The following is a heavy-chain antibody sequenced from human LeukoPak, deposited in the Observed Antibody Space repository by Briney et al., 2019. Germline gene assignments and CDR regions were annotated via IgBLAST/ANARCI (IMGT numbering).Heavy chain of an antibody. V-gene: IGHV3-64*04. CDR1: GFTFSTNS. Sequence: GGSLRLSCSASGFTFSTNSMHWVRQAPGKGLEFVSAITSNGGSTYYADSVKGRFTISRDNSKNTLYLQLNSLRAEDTAVYYCARGNSGSSDVEYNYGMDVWGQGTTVTVSS. D-gene: IGHD1-26*01. CDR3: ARGNSGSSDVEYNYGMDV. J-gene: IGHJ6*02. CDR2: ITSNGGST.